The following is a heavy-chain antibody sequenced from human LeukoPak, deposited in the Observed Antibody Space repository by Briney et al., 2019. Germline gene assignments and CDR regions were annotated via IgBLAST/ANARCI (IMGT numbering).Heavy chain of an antibody. J-gene: IGHJ4*02. CDR3: AKGSPPRDDYGDPFDY. CDR2: ISGSGGST. D-gene: IGHD4-17*01. CDR1: GFTFSSYA. V-gene: IGHV3-23*01. Sequence: GGTLRLSCAASGFTFSSYAMSWVRQAPGKGLEWVSAISGSGGSTYYADSVKGRFTISRDNSKKTLYLQMNSLRAEDTAVYYCAKGSPPRDDYGDPFDYWGQGTLVTVSS.